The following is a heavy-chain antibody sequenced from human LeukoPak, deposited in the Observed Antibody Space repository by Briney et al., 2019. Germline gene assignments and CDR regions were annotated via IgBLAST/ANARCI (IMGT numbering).Heavy chain of an antibody. CDR1: GFIFNNYA. J-gene: IGHJ3*02. Sequence: GGSLRLSCAGSGFIFNNYAMHWVRQPPGKGLEWVSGISWNSGSIDYADSVKGRFTISRDNSKNTLYLQMNSLRAEDTAVYYCARVRAAAGRRNHDAFDIWGQGTMVTVSS. V-gene: IGHV3-9*01. D-gene: IGHD6-13*01. CDR3: ARVRAAAGRRNHDAFDI. CDR2: ISWNSGSI.